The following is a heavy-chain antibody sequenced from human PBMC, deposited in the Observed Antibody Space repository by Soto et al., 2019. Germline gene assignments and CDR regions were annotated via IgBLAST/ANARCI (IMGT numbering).Heavy chain of an antibody. CDR2: IIPILGIA. V-gene: IGHV1-69*02. Sequence: QVQLVQSGAEVKKPGSSVKVSCKASGGTFSSYTISWVRQAPGQGLEWMGRIIPILGIANYAQKFQGRVTITADKSTSTAYMELSSLRSEDTAVYYCASGRITGTVLAYYFDYWGQGTLVTVSS. D-gene: IGHD1-7*01. J-gene: IGHJ4*02. CDR3: ASGRITGTVLAYYFDY. CDR1: GGTFSSYT.